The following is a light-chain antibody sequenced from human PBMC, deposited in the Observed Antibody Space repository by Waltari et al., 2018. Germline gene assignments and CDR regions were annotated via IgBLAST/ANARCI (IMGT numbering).Light chain of an antibody. J-gene: IGKJ1*01. CDR1: QSIGRY. CDR2: GAS. V-gene: IGKV3-20*01. CDR3: QNHERFPST. Sequence: EIVLTQYPGTLSLSPGERATLSCRASQSIGRYLAWYQQKPDQAPRILSYGASSRATSVPDRLSGSVSGTDFRLTIRGVEPEDLAVDYCQNHERFPSTFGQGTKVEIK.